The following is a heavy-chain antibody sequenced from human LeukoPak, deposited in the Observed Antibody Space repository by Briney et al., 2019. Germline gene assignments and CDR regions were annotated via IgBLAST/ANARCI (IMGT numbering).Heavy chain of an antibody. CDR3: ARELVAVHYYDSSGYYYYGMDV. J-gene: IGHJ6*02. Sequence: ASVKVSCKASGYTFTGYYVHWVRQAPGQGLEWMGWINPNSGGTNYAQKFQGRVTMTRDTSISTAYMELSRLRSDDTAVYYCARELVAVHYYDSSGYYYYGMDVWGQGTTVTVSS. V-gene: IGHV1-2*02. D-gene: IGHD3-22*01. CDR2: INPNSGGT. CDR1: GYTFTGYY.